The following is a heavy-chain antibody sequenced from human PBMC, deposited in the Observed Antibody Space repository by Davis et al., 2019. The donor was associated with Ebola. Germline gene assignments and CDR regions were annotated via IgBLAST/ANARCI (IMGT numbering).Heavy chain of an antibody. D-gene: IGHD2-2*02. CDR2: VYYSGST. CDR3: ARLPAGTDQIVLVPATISICNHGMDV. V-gene: IGHV4-39*01. Sequence: SETLSLTCTVSGGSISSSCYYWGWIRQPPGKGLEWIGSVYYSGSTHFNPSLKSRVTISADTSKNQFSLMLSSVTAADTAVYYCARLPAGTDQIVLVPATISICNHGMDVWGQGTTVIVSS. CDR1: GGSISSSCYY. J-gene: IGHJ6*02.